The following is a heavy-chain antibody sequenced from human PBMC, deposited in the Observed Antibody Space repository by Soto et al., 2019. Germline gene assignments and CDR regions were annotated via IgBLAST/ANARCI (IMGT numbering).Heavy chain of an antibody. V-gene: IGHV3-23*01. J-gene: IGHJ6*02. D-gene: IGHD3-3*01. CDR2: MSGSGGSI. CDR1: RFIFSTYS. Sequence: PSCTATRFIFSTYSMSWLRQTPGKGLAWVSAMSGSGGSIYYAESVKGRFTTSRHNIRNTLYLQMGSLRAEDTAVYFCAKEVDFGVQNYYYGMDVWGQGTSVIVSS. CDR3: AKEVDFGVQNYYYGMDV.